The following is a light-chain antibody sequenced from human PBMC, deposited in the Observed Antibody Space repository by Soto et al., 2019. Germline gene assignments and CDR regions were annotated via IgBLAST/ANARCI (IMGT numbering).Light chain of an antibody. Sequence: DIQMTQSPSSLSASVGDRVTITCQASQDVRKYLSWYQQKARKAPKLLIYDASNLETGVPSRFSGSGSGTDFTFTISSLQPEDIATYYCQQRHNLPHTFGPGTNVDIK. CDR2: DAS. CDR1: QDVRKY. J-gene: IGKJ3*01. V-gene: IGKV1-33*01. CDR3: QQRHNLPHT.